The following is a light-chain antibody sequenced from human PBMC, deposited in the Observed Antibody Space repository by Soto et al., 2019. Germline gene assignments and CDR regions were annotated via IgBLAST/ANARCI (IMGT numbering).Light chain of an antibody. CDR1: SSDVGAYNY. V-gene: IGLV2-14*01. CDR3: SSFTSSSTRV. J-gene: IGLJ1*01. CDR2: DVS. Sequence: SALTKSASVSGSPGQSITISCTGTSSDVGAYNYVSWYQQHPGKAPKLIIYDVSNRPSGVSNRFSGSKSGNTASLTISALQAEDEADYYCSSFTSSSTRVFGTGTKVTVL.